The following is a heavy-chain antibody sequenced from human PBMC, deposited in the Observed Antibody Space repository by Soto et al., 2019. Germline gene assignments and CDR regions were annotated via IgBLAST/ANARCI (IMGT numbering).Heavy chain of an antibody. CDR2: INQSGFN. Sequence: QVQLQQWGAGLLRPAETLSLTCAVYGGSFSGYYWTWIRPPPGKGLEWIGEINQSGFNSYNPSLGSRVTMSVGPCNHYLSRRLSAVTAADRAVYYFARFRFDRGSWTDPRYFDYWGQGSLVTVSS. V-gene: IGHV4-34*01. CDR1: GGSFSGYY. D-gene: IGHD2-15*01. CDR3: ARFRFDRGSWTDPRYFDY. J-gene: IGHJ4*02.